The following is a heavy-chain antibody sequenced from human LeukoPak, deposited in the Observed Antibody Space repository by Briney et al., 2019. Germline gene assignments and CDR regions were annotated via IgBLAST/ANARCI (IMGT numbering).Heavy chain of an antibody. CDR1: GGSISNYY. CDR2: IYYSGST. J-gene: IGHJ2*01. CDR3: ARVYYSSSYDYWYFDL. V-gene: IGHV4-59*01. Sequence: PSETLSLTCTVSGGSISNYYWSWIRQPPGKGLEWIGYIYYSGSTNYNPSLKSRVTISVDTSKNQSSLKLSSVTAADTAVYYCARVYYSSSYDYWYFDLWGRGTLVTVSS. D-gene: IGHD6-13*01.